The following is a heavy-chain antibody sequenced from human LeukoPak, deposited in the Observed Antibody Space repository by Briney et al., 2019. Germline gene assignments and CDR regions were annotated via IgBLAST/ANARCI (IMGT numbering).Heavy chain of an antibody. CDR2: INTYSGNT. D-gene: IGHD5-24*01. J-gene: IGHJ4*02. Sequence: GASVKVSCKASGYTFTSYGITWVRQAPGQGLEWMGWINTYSGNTNYAQKLQGRVTMTTDTSTSTAYMELGSLRSDDTAVYYCARSLDASWLQCPEFWGQGTLVTVSS. CDR1: GYTFTSYG. CDR3: ARSLDASWLQCPEF. V-gene: IGHV1-18*01.